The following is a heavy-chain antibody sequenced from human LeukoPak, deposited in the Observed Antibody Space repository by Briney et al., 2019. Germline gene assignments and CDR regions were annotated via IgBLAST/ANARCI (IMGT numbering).Heavy chain of an antibody. D-gene: IGHD5-12*01. CDR3: AKDIGYEGWAAFDI. CDR1: GFTFDDYV. CDR2: ISWNSGSI. Sequence: GGSLRLSCAASGFTFDDYVMHWVRQAPGKGLEWVSGISWNSGSIGYADSVKGQFTISRDNAKNSLYLQMNSLRAEDTALYYCAKDIGYEGWAAFDIWGQGTMVTVSS. V-gene: IGHV3-9*01. J-gene: IGHJ3*02.